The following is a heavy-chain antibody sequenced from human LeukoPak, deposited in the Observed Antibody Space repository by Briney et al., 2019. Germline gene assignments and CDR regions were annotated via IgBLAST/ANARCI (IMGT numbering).Heavy chain of an antibody. Sequence: SQTLTLTCALSGDTFSSNSAAWDWIRQCPSRGLEWLVRTYYRSKWYNDYAVSVKSRITINPDTSKNQFSLQLNSVTPEDTAVYYCARVIAAAGTGFDYWGQGTLVTVSS. J-gene: IGHJ4*02. V-gene: IGHV6-1*01. CDR2: TYYRSKWYN. CDR3: ARVIAAAGTGFDY. D-gene: IGHD6-13*01. CDR1: GDTFSSNSAA.